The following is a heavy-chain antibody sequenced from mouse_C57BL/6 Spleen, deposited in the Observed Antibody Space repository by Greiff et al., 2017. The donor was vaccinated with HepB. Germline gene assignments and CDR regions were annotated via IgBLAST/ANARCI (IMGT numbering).Heavy chain of an antibody. D-gene: IGHD1-1*01. CDR2: IYPGDGDT. V-gene: IGHV1-82*01. CDR1: GYAFSSSW. J-gene: IGHJ2*01. Sequence: VQVVESGPELVKPGASVKISCKASGYAFSSSWMNWVKQRPGKGLEWIGRIYPGDGDTNYNGKFKGKATLTADKSSSTAYMQLSSLTSEDSAVYFCARSTVGYYFDYWGQGTTLTVSS. CDR3: ARSTVGYYFDY.